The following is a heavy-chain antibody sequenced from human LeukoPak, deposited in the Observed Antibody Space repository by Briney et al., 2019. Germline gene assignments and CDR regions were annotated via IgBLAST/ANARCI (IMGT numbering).Heavy chain of an antibody. CDR1: GFTFSSYS. D-gene: IGHD6-6*01. CDR2: ISSSSSYI. CDR3: ARGEWSSSPLDY. Sequence: NPGGSLRLSCAASGFTFSSYSMNWVRQAPGKGLEWVSFISSSSSYIYYTDSVKGRFTISRDNAKNSLYLQLNSLRAEDTALYYCARGEWSSSPLDYWGQGTLVTVSS. V-gene: IGHV3-21*01. J-gene: IGHJ4*02.